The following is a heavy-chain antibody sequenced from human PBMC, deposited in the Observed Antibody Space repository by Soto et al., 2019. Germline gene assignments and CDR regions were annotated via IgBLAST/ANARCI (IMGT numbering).Heavy chain of an antibody. V-gene: IGHV3-15*07. D-gene: IGHD3-9*01. Sequence: PGGSLRLSCAASGFTFSNAWMNWVRQAPGKGLEWVGRIKSKTDGGTTDYAAPVKGRFTISRDDSKNTLYLQMNSLKTEDTAVYYCTTDYDILTGYYTAFDIWGQGTMVTVSS. CDR1: GFTFSNAW. CDR2: IKSKTDGGTT. CDR3: TTDYDILTGYYTAFDI. J-gene: IGHJ3*02.